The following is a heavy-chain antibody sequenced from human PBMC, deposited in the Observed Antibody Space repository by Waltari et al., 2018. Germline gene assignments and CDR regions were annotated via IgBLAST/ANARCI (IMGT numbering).Heavy chain of an antibody. CDR1: GGSISSSSYY. CDR3: ARVVRVAVAGPGGYFDY. CDR2: IYYSGST. Sequence: QLQLQESGPGLVKPSETLSLTCTVSGGSISSSSYYWGWIRQPPGKGLEWIGSIYYSGSTYYNPSLKSRVTISVDTSKNQFSLKLSSVTAADTAVYYCARVVRVAVAGPGGYFDYWGQGTLVTVSS. V-gene: IGHV4-39*07. D-gene: IGHD6-19*01. J-gene: IGHJ4*02.